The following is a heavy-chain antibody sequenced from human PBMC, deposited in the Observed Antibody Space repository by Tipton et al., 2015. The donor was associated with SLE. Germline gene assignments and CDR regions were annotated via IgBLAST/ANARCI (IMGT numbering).Heavy chain of an antibody. D-gene: IGHD6-13*01. CDR2: INHSGST. V-gene: IGHV4-34*01. CDR1: GGSFSGYY. Sequence: TLSLTCAVHGGSFSGYYWSWIRQPPGKGLEWIGEINHSGSTNYNPSLKSRVTISVDTSKNQFSLKLSSVTAADTAVYYCARGAAAHDYWGQGTLVTVSS. J-gene: IGHJ4*02. CDR3: ARGAAAHDY.